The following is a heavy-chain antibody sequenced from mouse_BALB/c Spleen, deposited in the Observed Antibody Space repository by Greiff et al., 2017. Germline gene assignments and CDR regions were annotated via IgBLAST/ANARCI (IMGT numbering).Heavy chain of an antibody. J-gene: IGHJ4*01. CDR2: INPSTGYT. CDR3: ARSGIYDGYYGAMDY. Sequence: VQRVESGAELAKPGASVKMSCKASGYTFTSYWMHWVKQRPGQGLEWIGYINPSTGYTEYNQKFKDKATLTADKSSSTAYMQLSSLTSEDSAVYYCARSGIYDGYYGAMDYWGQGTSVTVSS. CDR1: GYTFTSYW. D-gene: IGHD2-3*01. V-gene: IGHV1-7*01.